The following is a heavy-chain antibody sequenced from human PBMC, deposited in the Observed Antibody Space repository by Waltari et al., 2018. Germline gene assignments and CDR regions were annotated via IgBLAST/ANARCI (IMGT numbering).Heavy chain of an antibody. J-gene: IGHJ5*02. CDR3: ARHWKRSGYRFDP. CDR1: GGPISKSSYY. V-gene: IGHV4-39*01. D-gene: IGHD5-12*01. Sequence: QLQLQESGPGLVKPSETLSLTCTVSGGPISKSSYYWGWIRQSPGKGLEWIGSIYYSGTTYYNPTLKSRVSISGDLSKNQFSLKVSSVTAADTAVYYCARHWKRSGYRFDPWGQGSLVTVS. CDR2: IYYSGTT.